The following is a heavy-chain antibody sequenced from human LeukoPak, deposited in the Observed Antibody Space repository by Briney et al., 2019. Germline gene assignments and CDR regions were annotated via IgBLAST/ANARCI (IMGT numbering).Heavy chain of an antibody. J-gene: IGHJ5*02. CDR2: IIPIFGTE. Sequence: SVTLSCTASGGTFSSYAISRVRQAPGQGLEWMGGIIPIFGTENYAQKSQGRVTITADESTSTAYMELSSLRSEDTAVYYCASDGDHTPLYRPYNWFDPWGQGTLVTVSS. V-gene: IGHV1-69*13. CDR3: ASDGDHTPLYRPYNWFDP. CDR1: GGTFSSYA. D-gene: IGHD7-27*01.